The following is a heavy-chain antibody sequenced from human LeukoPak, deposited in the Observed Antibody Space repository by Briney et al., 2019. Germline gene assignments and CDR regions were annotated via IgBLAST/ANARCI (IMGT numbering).Heavy chain of an antibody. Sequence: ASVKVSCKASGYTFTSYDINWVRQATGQGLEWMGWMNPNSGNTGYAQKFQGRVTMTRNTSISTAYMELSSLRSEDTAVYYCARAYYGSGRFGPTDAFDIWGQGTMVTVSS. V-gene: IGHV1-8*01. CDR3: ARAYYGSGRFGPTDAFDI. CDR1: GYTFTSYD. CDR2: MNPNSGNT. D-gene: IGHD3-10*01. J-gene: IGHJ3*02.